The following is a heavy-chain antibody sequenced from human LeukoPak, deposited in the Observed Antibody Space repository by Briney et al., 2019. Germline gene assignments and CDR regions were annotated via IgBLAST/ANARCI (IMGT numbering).Heavy chain of an antibody. J-gene: IGHJ4*02. CDR1: GFTFRTYA. Sequence: PGGSLRLSCAASGFTFRTYAMNWVRQAPGKGLEWVSAISGSGGSTYYADSVKGRFTISRDNSKNTLYLQMNSLRAEDTAVYYCAKDESGYYYDSSGYPDYWGQGTLVTVSS. V-gene: IGHV3-23*01. CDR3: AKDESGYYYDSSGYPDY. D-gene: IGHD3-22*01. CDR2: ISGSGGST.